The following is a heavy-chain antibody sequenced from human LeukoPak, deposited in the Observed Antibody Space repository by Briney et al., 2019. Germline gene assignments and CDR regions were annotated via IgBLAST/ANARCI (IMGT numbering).Heavy chain of an antibody. CDR3: ARVGYSSDWYSPDDGMDV. CDR1: GGTFSSYA. D-gene: IGHD6-19*01. Sequence: SVKVSCKASGGTFSSYAISWVRQAPGQGLEWMGRIIPIFGIANYAQKFQGRVTITADKSTSTAYMELSSLRSEDTAVYYCARVGYSSDWYSPDDGMDVWGQGTTVTVSS. V-gene: IGHV1-69*04. J-gene: IGHJ6*02. CDR2: IIPIFGIA.